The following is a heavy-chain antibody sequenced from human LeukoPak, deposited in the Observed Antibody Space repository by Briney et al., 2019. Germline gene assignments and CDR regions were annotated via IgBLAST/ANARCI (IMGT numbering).Heavy chain of an antibody. J-gene: IGHJ6*02. Sequence: PSETLSLTCTVSGGSTSSGTYYWAWTRQPPGKGLEWIGSIYYSGSTYFNPSLKSRVTISVDTSKNQFSLKVRSVTAADTAVYYCARLYGSGSYYMDVWGQGTTVTVSS. CDR3: ARLYGSGSYYMDV. CDR2: IYYSGST. D-gene: IGHD3-10*01. V-gene: IGHV4-39*01. CDR1: GGSTSSGTYY.